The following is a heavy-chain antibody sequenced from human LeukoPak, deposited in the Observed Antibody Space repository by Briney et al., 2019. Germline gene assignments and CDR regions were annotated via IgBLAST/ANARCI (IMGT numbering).Heavy chain of an antibody. D-gene: IGHD6-6*01. CDR2: IDHSGNT. CDR3: ARGQVAARLDH. Sequence: SETLSLTCAVYDGSFSGYYCSWLRQVPGKGLEWIGEIDHSGNTNYNPSLKSRVTISVDTSKNQFSLKLNSVTAADTAVYYCARGQVAARLDHWGQGILVTVSS. CDR1: DGSFSGYY. J-gene: IGHJ4*02. V-gene: IGHV4-34*01.